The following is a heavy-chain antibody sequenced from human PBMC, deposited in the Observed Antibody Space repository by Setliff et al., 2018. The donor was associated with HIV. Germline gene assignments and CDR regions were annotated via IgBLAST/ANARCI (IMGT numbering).Heavy chain of an antibody. Sequence: ASVKVSCQASGYTFTDYYMHWVRQAPGQGLEWMGRINPNSGGTNYAQKFQGRVTMTRDTSISTAYLELSRLRSDDTAVYYCARRAVAGVGDAFDIWGQGTMVTVS. V-gene: IGHV1-2*06. D-gene: IGHD6-19*01. CDR1: GYTFTDYY. CDR2: INPNSGGT. J-gene: IGHJ3*02. CDR3: ARRAVAGVGDAFDI.